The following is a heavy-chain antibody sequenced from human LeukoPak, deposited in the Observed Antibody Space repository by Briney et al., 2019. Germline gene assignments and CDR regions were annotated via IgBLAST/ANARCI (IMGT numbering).Heavy chain of an antibody. V-gene: IGHV1-69*13. D-gene: IGHD1-26*01. CDR2: IIPIFGTA. CDR3: ARDYLTVGATGDWFDP. J-gene: IGHJ5*02. Sequence: SVKVSCKASGGTFSSYAISWVRQAPGQGLEWMGGIIPIFGTANYAQKFQGRITITADESTSTAYMELSSLRSEDTAVYYCARDYLTVGATGDWFDPWGQGTLVTVSS. CDR1: GGTFSSYA.